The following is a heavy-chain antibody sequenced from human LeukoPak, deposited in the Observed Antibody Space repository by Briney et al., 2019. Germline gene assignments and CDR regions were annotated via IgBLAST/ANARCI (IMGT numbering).Heavy chain of an antibody. CDR3: ANLYRDSGLDY. D-gene: IGHD4-17*01. J-gene: IGHJ4*02. CDR1: GFTFSSYG. V-gene: IGHV3-30*18. Sequence: PGGSRRLSCAASGFTFSSYGMHWVRRPPGKGLEWLAVISYDGINKYHAASVKGRFTISRDNSKNTPYLQMNSLRAEDTALYYCANLYRDSGLDYWGQGTLVTVSS. CDR2: ISYDGINK.